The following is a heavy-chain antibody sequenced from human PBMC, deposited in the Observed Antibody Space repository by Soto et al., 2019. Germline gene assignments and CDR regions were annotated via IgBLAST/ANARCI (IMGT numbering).Heavy chain of an antibody. CDR3: AILPYDYVWGSYRPPYYYGMDV. V-gene: IGHV1-69*01. Sequence: QVQLVQSGAEVKKPGSSVKVSCKASGGTFSSYAISWVRQAPGQGLEWMGGIIPIFGTANYAQKFQGRVTITADESTSTVYMELSSLTSEDTAVYYCAILPYDYVWGSYRPPYYYGMDVWGQGTTVTVSS. CDR2: IIPIFGTA. D-gene: IGHD3-16*02. J-gene: IGHJ6*02. CDR1: GGTFSSYA.